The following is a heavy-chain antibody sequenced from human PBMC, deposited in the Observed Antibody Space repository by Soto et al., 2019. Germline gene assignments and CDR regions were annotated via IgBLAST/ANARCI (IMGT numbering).Heavy chain of an antibody. CDR3: ARNSAGIAARPLGY. Sequence: SETLSLTCAVYCGSFSGYYWSWIRQPPGKGLEWIGEINHSGSTNYNPSLKSRVTISVDTSKNQFSLKLSSVTAADTAVYYCARNSAGIAARPLGYWGQGTLVTVSS. D-gene: IGHD6-6*01. CDR2: INHSGST. J-gene: IGHJ4*02. CDR1: CGSFSGYY. V-gene: IGHV4-34*01.